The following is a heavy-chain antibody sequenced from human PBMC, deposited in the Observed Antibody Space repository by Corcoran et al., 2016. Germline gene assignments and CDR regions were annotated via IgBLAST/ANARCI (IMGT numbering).Heavy chain of an antibody. Sequence: EVRLVESGGGLLKPGDSLRLSCVASGFYFSKVWMNWVRQAPGKGLEWVGRIKSKTDGGTADYAAPVNGRFTISRDDSKNTLYLQMSGLRAEDTAVYYCTTDWGDHWGQGTLVTVSS. CDR1: GFYFSKVW. CDR3: TTDWGDH. CDR2: IKSKTDGGTA. V-gene: IGHV3-15*07. D-gene: IGHD3-16*01. J-gene: IGHJ4*02.